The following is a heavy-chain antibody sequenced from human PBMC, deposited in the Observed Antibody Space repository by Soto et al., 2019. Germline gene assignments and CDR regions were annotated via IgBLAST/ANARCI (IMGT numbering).Heavy chain of an antibody. V-gene: IGHV1-69*01. CDR3: AREWARTNGWPRTPNYGMDV. CDR1: GGTFSTYA. Sequence: QVQLVQSGAEVKTPGSSVKVSCKISGGTFSTYAISWVRQAPGQGLEWLGGIIPTFRTTSYAQKFRGRVTISADESTGTAYMELSSLRSEDTAMYYCAREWARTNGWPRTPNYGMDVWGQGTTVTVSS. CDR2: IIPTFRTT. D-gene: IGHD6-19*01. J-gene: IGHJ6*02.